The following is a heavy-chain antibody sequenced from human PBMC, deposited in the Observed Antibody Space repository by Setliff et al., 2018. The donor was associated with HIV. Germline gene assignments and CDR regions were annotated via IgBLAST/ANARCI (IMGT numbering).Heavy chain of an antibody. D-gene: IGHD2-2*01. J-gene: IGHJ6*03. CDR1: GGSISSDDYY. V-gene: IGHV4-30-4*08. CDR3: ARQEGYCSSTSCYAGSFMGYYYMDV. Sequence: SETLSLTCTVSGGSISSDDYYWNWIRQPPGKGLEWIGYITYSGSAYYNPSLTSRLIMSIDTSKNQFSLKLSSVTAADTAVYYCARQEGYCSSTSCYAGSFMGYYYMDVWGKGTTVTVSS. CDR2: ITYSGSA.